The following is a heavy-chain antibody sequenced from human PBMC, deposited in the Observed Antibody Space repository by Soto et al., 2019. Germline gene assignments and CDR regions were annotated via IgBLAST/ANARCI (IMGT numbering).Heavy chain of an antibody. J-gene: IGHJ4*02. V-gene: IGHV3-21*01. CDR1: GFTFSGYN. Sequence: EVHLVESGGGLVESGGSLRLSCAASGFTFSGYNLNWVRQATGKGAEGVSFMSGSGDYTYFADSVKGRLIISSANAKTSLSVHMDSMSAEDTAMYYCARDVGGAVPSYFDNWGQGTLVTVFS. CDR2: MSGSGDYT. CDR3: ARDVGGAVPSYFDN. D-gene: IGHD2-15*01.